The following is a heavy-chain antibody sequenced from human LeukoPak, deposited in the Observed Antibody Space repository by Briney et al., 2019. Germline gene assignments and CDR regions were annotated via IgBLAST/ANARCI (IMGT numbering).Heavy chain of an antibody. CDR1: GFTVNSYA. Sequence: GGSLRLSCAASGFTVNSYAMSWVRQGPGKGLEWVSGINSGGNSAYYADSVRGRLTISRDNSKSTLYLQMNSLRAEDTAVYYCAKTLRKVGPNVFFDCWGQGTLVTVSS. CDR3: AKTLRKVGPNVFFDC. V-gene: IGHV3-23*03. J-gene: IGHJ4*02. CDR2: INSGGNSA. D-gene: IGHD1-26*01.